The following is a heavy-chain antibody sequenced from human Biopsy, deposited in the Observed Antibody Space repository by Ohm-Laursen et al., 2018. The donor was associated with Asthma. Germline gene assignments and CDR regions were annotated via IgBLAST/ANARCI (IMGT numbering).Heavy chain of an antibody. CDR1: SGSGGYMRSGNYY. V-gene: IGHV4-39*01. CDR2: IYYSGTT. J-gene: IGHJ6*02. CDR3: VRGSSSWHHGPFHYYYGLDV. D-gene: IGHD6-13*01. Sequence: SQTLSLTCSLSSGSGGYMRSGNYYWGWIRQPPGKGLEWIGSIYYSGTTYSTPSLESRIPVSADTSKNQFSLKLTSVTAADTAVYYCVRGSSSWHHGPFHYYYGLDVWGQGTTATVSS.